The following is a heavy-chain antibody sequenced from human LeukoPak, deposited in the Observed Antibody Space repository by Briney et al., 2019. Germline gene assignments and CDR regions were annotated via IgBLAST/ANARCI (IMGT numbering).Heavy chain of an antibody. J-gene: IGHJ4*02. CDR3: ARAAYCGGDCYSDFDY. D-gene: IGHD2-21*02. CDR1: GFTFSSYW. V-gene: IGHV3-74*01. CDR2: INSDGSST. Sequence: GGSLRLSCAASGFTFSSYWMNWVRQAPGKGLVWVSRINSDGSSTSYADSVKGRFTISRDNAKNTLYLQMNSLRAEDTAVYYCARAAYCGGDCYSDFDYWGQGTLVTVSS.